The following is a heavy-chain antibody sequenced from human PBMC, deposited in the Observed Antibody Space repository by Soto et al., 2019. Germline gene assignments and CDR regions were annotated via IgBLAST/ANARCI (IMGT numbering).Heavy chain of an antibody. CDR1: GFSLSTSGVG. D-gene: IGHD1-1*01. CDR3: AHIYFVGTTGMADH. Sequence: QITLKESGPTLVKPTQTLTLTCTFSGFSLSTSGVGVGWIRQPPGKTLEWLALVYWDDDKRYRPSLKSRITITKDTSKDQVVLTMPNMDPVDTATYFCAHIYFVGTTGMADHWGQGTLVIVSS. CDR2: VYWDDDK. V-gene: IGHV2-5*02. J-gene: IGHJ4*02.